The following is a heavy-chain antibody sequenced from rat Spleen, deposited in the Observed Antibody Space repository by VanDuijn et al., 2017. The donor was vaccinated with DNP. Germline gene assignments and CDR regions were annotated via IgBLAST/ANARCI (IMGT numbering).Heavy chain of an antibody. D-gene: IGHD5-1*01. J-gene: IGHJ2*01. V-gene: IGHV5-25*01. Sequence: EVHLVESGGGLVQPGRSLKLSCAASGFTYSNFVMAWVRQAPTKGLEWVASITNTGDSTYYSDSVKGRFSISRDNAKSTLYLQMDILRSEDTASYYCARQLPGRWSYFDYWGQGVMVTVSS. CDR2: ITNTGDST. CDR1: GFTYSNFV. CDR3: ARQLPGRWSYFDY.